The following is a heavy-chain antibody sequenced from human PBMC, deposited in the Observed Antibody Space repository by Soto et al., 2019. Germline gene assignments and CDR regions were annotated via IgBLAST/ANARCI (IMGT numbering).Heavy chain of an antibody. D-gene: IGHD2-2*01. CDR1: GGTFSSYA. Sequence: SVKVSCKASGGTFSSYAISWVRQAPGQGLEWMGGIIPIFGTANYAQKFQGRVTITADKSTSTAYMELSSLRSEDTAVYYCARCSSTSCYLRFFELTGMDVWGQGTTVTVSS. CDR2: IIPIFGTA. J-gene: IGHJ6*02. CDR3: ARCSSTSCYLRFFELTGMDV. V-gene: IGHV1-69*06.